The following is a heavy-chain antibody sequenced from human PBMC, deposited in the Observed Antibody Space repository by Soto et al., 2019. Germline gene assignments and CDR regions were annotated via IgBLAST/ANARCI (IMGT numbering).Heavy chain of an antibody. D-gene: IGHD2-2*01. V-gene: IGHV3-11*06. Sequence: PAGSLRLSCSASGFPFSDYYMSWIRTAPGKGLEWVSYISSTSIYTNYADSAKGRFIISRDNSKNTVYLQMNSLRAEDTAVYYCARALPVAQGGVDPWGQGTLVPVSS. CDR2: ISSTSIYT. CDR1: GFPFSDYY. CDR3: ARALPVAQGGVDP. J-gene: IGHJ5*02.